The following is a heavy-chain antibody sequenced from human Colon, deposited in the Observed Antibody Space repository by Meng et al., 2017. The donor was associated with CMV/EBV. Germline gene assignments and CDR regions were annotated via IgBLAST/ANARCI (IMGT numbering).Heavy chain of an antibody. CDR1: GFTFNTFG. Sequence: GGSLRLSCSASGFTFNTFGMHWVRQAPGKGLEWVAFIRYDGTKADYADSVTGRFTVSRDNAKNSLFLHMNSLSVEDTAVYYCARDKYTAMIKDAIDVWGQGTTVTVSS. D-gene: IGHD5-18*01. J-gene: IGHJ6*02. CDR3: ARDKYTAMIKDAIDV. CDR2: IRYDGTKA. V-gene: IGHV3-30*02.